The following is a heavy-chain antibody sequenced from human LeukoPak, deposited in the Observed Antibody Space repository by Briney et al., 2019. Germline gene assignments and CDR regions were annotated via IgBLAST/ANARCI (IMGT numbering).Heavy chain of an antibody. CDR3: ARGNFEAPVYYYMDV. CDR1: GGSISSGSYY. J-gene: IGHJ6*03. V-gene: IGHV4-31*03. Sequence: SETLSLTCTVSGGSISSGSYYWSWIRQHPGKGLEWIGYIYYSGSTYYNPSLKSRVTISVDTSKNQFSLKLSSVTAADTAVYYCARGNFEAPVYYYMDVWGKGTTVTVSS. D-gene: IGHD1-7*01. CDR2: IYYSGST.